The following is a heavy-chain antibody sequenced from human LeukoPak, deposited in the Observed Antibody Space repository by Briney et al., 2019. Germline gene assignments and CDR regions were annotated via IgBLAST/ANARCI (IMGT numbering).Heavy chain of an antibody. Sequence: KPSDTLSLTCAVYGGSFSGYSWSWIRQPPGKGLEWIGEIDRSGSTNYHPSLKSRVTIPVDTSKNQFSLKLSSVTAADTAVYYCARGIPHYCSSTTCHNDYWGQGTLGTVSS. V-gene: IGHV4-34*01. D-gene: IGHD2-2*01. CDR1: GGSFSGYS. CDR3: ARGIPHYCSSTTCHNDY. CDR2: IDRSGST. J-gene: IGHJ4*02.